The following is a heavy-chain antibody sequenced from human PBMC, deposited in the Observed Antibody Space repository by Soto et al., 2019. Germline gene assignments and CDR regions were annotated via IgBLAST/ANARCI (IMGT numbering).Heavy chain of an antibody. CDR2: IDPSDSYT. CDR1: GYSFTSYW. V-gene: IGHV5-10-1*01. CDR3: AREEAVAGVLGYYGMDV. J-gene: IGHJ6*02. D-gene: IGHD6-19*01. Sequence: PGESLKISCKGSGYSFTSYWISWVRQMPGKGLEWMGRIDPSDSYTNYSPSFQGHVTISADKSISTAYLQWSSLKASDTAMYYCAREEAVAGVLGYYGMDVWGQGTTVTVS.